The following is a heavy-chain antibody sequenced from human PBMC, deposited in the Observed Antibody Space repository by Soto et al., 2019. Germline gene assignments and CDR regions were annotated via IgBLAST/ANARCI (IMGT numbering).Heavy chain of an antibody. CDR2: INHSGST. CDR1: GGSFSGYY. V-gene: IGHV4-34*01. J-gene: IGHJ5*02. D-gene: IGHD2-8*01. Sequence: QVQLQQWGAGLLKPSETLSLTCAVYGGSFSGYYWSWIRQPPGKGLEWIGEINHSGSTNYNPSLKSRVTISVDTSKNQFSLKLSSVTAADTAVYYCARDLHTNGVCRPLGWFDPWGQGTLVTVSS. CDR3: ARDLHTNGVCRPLGWFDP.